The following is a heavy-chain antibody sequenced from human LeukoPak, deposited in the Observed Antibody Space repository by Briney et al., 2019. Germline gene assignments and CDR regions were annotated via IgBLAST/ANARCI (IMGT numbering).Heavy chain of an antibody. CDR1: GYTFTSYG. Sequence: ASVKVSCKASGYTFTSYGISWVRQAPGQGLEWMGLISAYNGNTNYAQKLQGRVTMTTDTSTSTAYMELRSLRSDDTAVYYCARVVITIFGVVIRLFDYWGQGTLVTVSS. J-gene: IGHJ4*02. CDR2: ISAYNGNT. CDR3: ARVVITIFGVVIRLFDY. V-gene: IGHV1-18*01. D-gene: IGHD3-3*01.